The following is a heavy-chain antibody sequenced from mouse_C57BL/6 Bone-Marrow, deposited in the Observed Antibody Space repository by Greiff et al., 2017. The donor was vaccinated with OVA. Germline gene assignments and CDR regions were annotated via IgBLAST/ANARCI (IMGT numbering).Heavy chain of an antibody. CDR2: IYPRSGNT. J-gene: IGHJ2*01. CDR1: GYTFTSYG. V-gene: IGHV1-81*01. CDR3: ASGALYGYAGYTDY. Sequence: VQLQQSGAELARPGASVKLSCKASGYTFTSYGISWVKQRTGQGLEWIGEIYPRSGNTYYNEKFKGKATLTADKSSSTAYMELRSLTSEDSAVSFCASGALYGYAGYTDYWGQGTTLSVSS. D-gene: IGHD2-2*01.